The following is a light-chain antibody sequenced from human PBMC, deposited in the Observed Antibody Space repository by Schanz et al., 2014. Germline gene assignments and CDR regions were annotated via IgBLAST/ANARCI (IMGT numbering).Light chain of an antibody. J-gene: IGKJ4*01. CDR2: DAS. CDR1: HIIGRF. Sequence: IVLTQSPATLSMSPGERATLSCRASHIIGRFLAWYQQRPGQAPRLLIYDASNRATGIPARFSGSGSGTDFTLTISSLEPEDSAVYYCQQRSNWPTFGGGTKVEI. V-gene: IGKV3-11*01. CDR3: QQRSNWPT.